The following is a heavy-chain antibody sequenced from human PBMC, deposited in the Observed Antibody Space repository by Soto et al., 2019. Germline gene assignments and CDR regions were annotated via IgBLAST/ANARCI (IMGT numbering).Heavy chain of an antibody. CDR2: ISGSGGTT. Sequence: GGSLRLSCAASGFTFSNAWINWVRQAPGKGLEWVSVISGSGGTTHYADSVKGRFTISRDNSKNTLYLQMNSLRAEDTAVYYCAKGIDSSGYPPIDYWGQGTLVTVS. D-gene: IGHD3-22*01. CDR3: AKGIDSSGYPPIDY. CDR1: GFTFSNAW. J-gene: IGHJ4*02. V-gene: IGHV3-23*01.